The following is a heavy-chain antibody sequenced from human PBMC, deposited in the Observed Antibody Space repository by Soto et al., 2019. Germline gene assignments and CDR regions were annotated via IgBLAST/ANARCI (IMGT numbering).Heavy chain of an antibody. CDR2: INPNSGGT. D-gene: IGHD2-8*01. CDR3: ARAIGYCTNGVCLEYYFDY. CDR1: GYTFTGYY. Sequence: ASVKVSCKASGYTFTGYYMHWVRQAPGQGLEWKGWINPNSGGTNYAQKFQGWVTMTRDTSISTAYMELSRLRSDDTAVYYCARAIGYCTNGVCLEYYFDYWGQGTLVTVSS. J-gene: IGHJ4*02. V-gene: IGHV1-2*04.